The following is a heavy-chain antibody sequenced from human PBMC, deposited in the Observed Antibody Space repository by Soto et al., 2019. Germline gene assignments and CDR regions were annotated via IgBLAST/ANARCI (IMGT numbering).Heavy chain of an antibody. CDR1: GFTFSQFG. CDR3: ARGVVATILSWGLHY. Sequence: QMQLVESGGGVVQPGRSLRLSCAASGFTFSQFGMHWVRQAPGKGLEWVAIIWYDGSNKYYADSVKGRFTISRDNSKNTLYLQMNSLRAEDTAVYYCARGVVATILSWGLHYWGQGTLVTVSS. V-gene: IGHV3-33*01. J-gene: IGHJ4*02. CDR2: IWYDGSNK. D-gene: IGHD5-12*01.